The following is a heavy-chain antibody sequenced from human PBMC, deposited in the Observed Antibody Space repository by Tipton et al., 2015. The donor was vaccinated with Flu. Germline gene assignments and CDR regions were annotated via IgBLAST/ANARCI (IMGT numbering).Heavy chain of an antibody. J-gene: IGHJ6*02. Sequence: QLVQSGGGLIQPGGSLRLSCVASGLSVSNSYMSWVRQAPGKGLEWVSVTYSGSFTHYAESVKGRFVVSRDVGKNTVYLQMNNLRAEDTAVYFCARAGHNSRSCAMDVWGQGTAATVS. D-gene: IGHD5-24*01. CDR1: GLSVSNSY. CDR2: TYSGSFT. CDR3: ARAGHNSRSCAMDV. V-gene: IGHV3-53*01.